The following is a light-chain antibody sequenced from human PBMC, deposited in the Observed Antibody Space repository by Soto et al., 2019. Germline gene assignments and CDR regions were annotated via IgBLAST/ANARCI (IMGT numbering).Light chain of an antibody. J-gene: IGKJ5*01. Sequence: PGERATLSCRASQSVTSNYLAWYQQKPGQAPRILIFAASSRATGIPPRFSGSGSGTDFTLTISSLEPEDFAVYYCQQRRSWPPTITFGQGTRLEI. V-gene: IGKV3D-20*02. CDR3: QQRRSWPPTIT. CDR2: AAS. CDR1: QSVTSNY.